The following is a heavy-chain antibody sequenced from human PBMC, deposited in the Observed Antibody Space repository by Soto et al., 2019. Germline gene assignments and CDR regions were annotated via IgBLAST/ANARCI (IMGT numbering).Heavy chain of an antibody. J-gene: IGHJ6*02. CDR3: AKLSLGKEQLLISAGGMGV. Sequence: GGSLRLSCAASGFTFSSYAMSWVRQSPGNGLEWVSGISGSGGRTYYADSVQGRFTISRENSKKTLYLQMNSLRAEDTAVKYFAKLSLGKEQLLISAGGMGVWGQGTTV. D-gene: IGHD2-2*01. CDR2: ISGSGGRT. V-gene: IGHV3-23*01. CDR1: GFTFSSYA.